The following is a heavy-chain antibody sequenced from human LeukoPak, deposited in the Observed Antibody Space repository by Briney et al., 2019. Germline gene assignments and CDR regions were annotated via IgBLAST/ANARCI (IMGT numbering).Heavy chain of an antibody. J-gene: IGHJ4*02. Sequence: SETLSLTCTVSGGSISSSSYYWGWIRQPPGKGLEWIGEINHSGSTNYNPSLKSRVTISVDTSKNQFSLKLSSVTAADTAVYYCARHPHKGFDYWGQGALVTVSS. CDR1: GGSISSSSYY. CDR3: ARHPHKGFDY. CDR2: INHSGST. V-gene: IGHV4-39*01.